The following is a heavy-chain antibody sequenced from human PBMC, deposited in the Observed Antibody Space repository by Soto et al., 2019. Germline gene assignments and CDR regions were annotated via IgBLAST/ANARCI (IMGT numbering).Heavy chain of an antibody. CDR1: EFSFRSYW. CDR3: ARVGRYGWDFDH. D-gene: IGHD5-18*01. Sequence: QPGGSLRLSCAASEFSFRSYWMTWVRQAPGKGLEWVALINEDGSQKYYVGSVKGRFIISRDNAEDSVYMQMDSLRAGDTAVYFCARVGRYGWDFDHWGQGTLVTVSS. J-gene: IGHJ4*02. V-gene: IGHV3-7*01. CDR2: INEDGSQK.